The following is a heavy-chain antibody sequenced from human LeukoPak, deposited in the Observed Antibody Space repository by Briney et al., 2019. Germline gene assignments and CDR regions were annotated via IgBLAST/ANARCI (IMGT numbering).Heavy chain of an antibody. CDR2: ISHGGLT. CDR1: GDSFKNYY. CDR3: ARGGLAARKQT. V-gene: IGHV4-34*01. Sequence: PSETLSLTCAVYGDSFKNYYWTWIRQSPEKGLEWIGEISHGGLTSYNPSLESRLTLLVDTSKNQFSLKLTSVTAADTAVYYCARGGLAARKQTWGQGTLVTVSS. D-gene: IGHD6-6*01. J-gene: IGHJ5*02.